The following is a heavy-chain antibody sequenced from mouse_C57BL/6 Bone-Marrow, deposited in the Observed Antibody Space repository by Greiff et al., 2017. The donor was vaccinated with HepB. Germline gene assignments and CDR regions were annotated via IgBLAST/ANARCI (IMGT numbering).Heavy chain of an antibody. V-gene: IGHV1-54*01. CDR1: GYAFTNYL. CDR3: ARELLSLFAY. D-gene: IGHD2-1*01. Sequence: QVQLKQSGAELVRPGTSVKVSCKASGYAFTNYLIEWVKQRPGQGLEWIGVINPGSGGTNYNEKLQGKATLTADKSSSTAYMQLSSLTSEDSAVYFCARELLSLFAYWGQVTLVTVSA. CDR2: INPGSGGT. J-gene: IGHJ3*01.